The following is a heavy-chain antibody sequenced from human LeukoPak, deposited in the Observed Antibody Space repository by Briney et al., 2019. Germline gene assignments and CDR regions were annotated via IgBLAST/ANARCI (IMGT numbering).Heavy chain of an antibody. Sequence: GASVKVSCKASGYTFTSYYMHWVRQAPGQGLEWMGIINPSGGSTSYAQKFQGRVTMTRDMSTSTVYMELSSLRSEDTAVYYCAREGGYSYGLSSGYRNYFDYWGQGTLVTVSS. V-gene: IGHV1-46*01. D-gene: IGHD3-22*01. CDR2: INPSGGST. J-gene: IGHJ4*02. CDR1: GYTFTSYY. CDR3: AREGGYSYGLSSGYRNYFDY.